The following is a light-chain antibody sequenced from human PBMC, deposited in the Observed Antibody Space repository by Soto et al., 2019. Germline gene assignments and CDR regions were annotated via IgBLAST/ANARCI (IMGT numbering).Light chain of an antibody. J-gene: IGKJ3*01. CDR1: QGINNY. CDR2: VAS. V-gene: IGKV1-9*01. Sequence: DVQLTQSPSFLSASVGDRVTITCRASQGINNYLAWYQQKPGRAPRLLIHVASTLHSGVPSRFSGSGSGTEFTLTISSLQPEDFATYYCQQLNTYAFSFGRGTKVDI. CDR3: QQLNTYAFS.